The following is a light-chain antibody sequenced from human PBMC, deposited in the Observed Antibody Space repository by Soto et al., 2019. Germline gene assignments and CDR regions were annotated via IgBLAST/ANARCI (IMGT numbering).Light chain of an antibody. Sequence: DIQMTQSPSSLSASVGDRVTITCRASQTISRYLNWYQQKPGKAPKLLIFAASSLQSGVPSRFSGSGSGTEFTLAISSLQPEDFATYYSQQSYNTLAFGPGTKVDIK. CDR2: AAS. V-gene: IGKV1-39*01. CDR3: QQSYNTLA. CDR1: QTISRY. J-gene: IGKJ3*01.